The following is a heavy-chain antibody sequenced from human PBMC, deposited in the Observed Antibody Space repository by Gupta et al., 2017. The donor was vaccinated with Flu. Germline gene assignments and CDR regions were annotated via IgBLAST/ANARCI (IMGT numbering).Heavy chain of an antibody. J-gene: IGHJ4*02. V-gene: IGHV4-4*02. CDR2: IYHSGSS. CDR3: ARGWLVRGSYFAS. Sequence: SGTLSLNCAVSGGSISSSNRRSWIRQSPAKGLEWMGAIYHSGSSNYNPSLKSRVNMSVDKPKNPFSLKLTSVSAADTAVYYCARGWLVRGSYFASWGQGILVTVSS. CDR1: GGSISSSNR. D-gene: IGHD6-6*01.